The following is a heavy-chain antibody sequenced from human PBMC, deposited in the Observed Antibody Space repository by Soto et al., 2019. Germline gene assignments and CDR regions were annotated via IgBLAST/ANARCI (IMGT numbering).Heavy chain of an antibody. J-gene: IGHJ6*02. CDR2: IASSTKYT. CDR3: AREYYYAMDV. CDR1: GFTFRDYY. V-gene: IGHV3-11*05. Sequence: PGGSLRLSCEASGFTFRDYYMTWFRQAPGKGLEWLSYIASSTKYTNYADSVKGRFTISRDNAKNSLYLQMNSLRADDTAVYYCAREYYYAMDVWCQGTRVTVSS.